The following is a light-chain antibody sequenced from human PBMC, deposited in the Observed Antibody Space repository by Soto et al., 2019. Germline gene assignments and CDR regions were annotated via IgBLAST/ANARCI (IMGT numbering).Light chain of an antibody. CDR2: GAS. CDR3: QQYGRSPPFT. J-gene: IGKJ2*01. Sequence: IVLTQSPGTLSLSPGGRATLSCRARQTVCSTDIAWYQQNPGHASRLLIYGASSRATGIPDRFSGSGSGTDFTLTISRLEPEDFAVYFCQQYGRSPPFTFGQGTKVEIK. V-gene: IGKV3-20*01. CDR1: QTVCSTD.